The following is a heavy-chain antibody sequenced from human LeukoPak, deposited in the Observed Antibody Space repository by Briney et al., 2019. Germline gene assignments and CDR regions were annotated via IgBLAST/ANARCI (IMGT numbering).Heavy chain of an antibody. J-gene: IGHJ4*02. V-gene: IGHV3-21*01. D-gene: IGHD3-22*01. Sequence: GSLRLSCAASGFTFSSYSMNWVRQAPGKGLEWVSSISSSSSYIYYADSVKGRFTISRDNAKNSLYLQMNSLRAEDTAVYYCAGRSITMIVGYYFDYWGQGTLVTVSS. CDR1: GFTFSSYS. CDR3: AGRSITMIVGYYFDY. CDR2: ISSSSSYI.